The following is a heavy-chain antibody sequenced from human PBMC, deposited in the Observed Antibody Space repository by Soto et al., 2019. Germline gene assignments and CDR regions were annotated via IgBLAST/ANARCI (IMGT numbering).Heavy chain of an antibody. J-gene: IGHJ6*03. CDR3: ARAQLERRTYYYYYMDV. CDR1: GYTFTGYY. Sequence: ASVKVSCKASGYTFTGYYMHWVRQAPGQGLEWMGRINPNSGGTNYAQKFQGWVTMTRDTSISTAYMELSRLRSDDTAVYYCARAQLERRTYYYYYMDVWGKGTTVTVSS. CDR2: INPNSGGT. D-gene: IGHD1-1*01. V-gene: IGHV1-2*04.